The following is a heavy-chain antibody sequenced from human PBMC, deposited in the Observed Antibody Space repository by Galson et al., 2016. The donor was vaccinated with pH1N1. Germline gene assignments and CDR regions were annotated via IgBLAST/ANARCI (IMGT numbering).Heavy chain of an antibody. D-gene: IGHD3-10*01. CDR1: GFTFSDFV. Sequence: LRLSCAASGFTFSDFVMHWVRQAPGRGLEWVALIWYEGSNKYYADSVEGRFTISRDNSKTTLYLQASSLRPEDTAIYYCAKEVTSGSPLGYYFSYGLDVWGQGTTVTVSS. CDR3: AKEVTSGSPLGYYFSYGLDV. V-gene: IGHV3-33*03. CDR2: IWYEGSNK. J-gene: IGHJ6*02.